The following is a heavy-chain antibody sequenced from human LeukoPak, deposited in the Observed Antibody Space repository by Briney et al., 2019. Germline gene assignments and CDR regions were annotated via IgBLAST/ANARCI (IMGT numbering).Heavy chain of an antibody. Sequence: SESLSLTCAVSGASINSNNWWSWVRQPPGKGLEWIGEIYHGWSTNYNPSLKSRVTISVDKSKNQFSLRLSSVTAADTGVYYRESGTPQRWSSFWGQGTLVTVSS. CDR2: IYHGWST. V-gene: IGHV4-4*02. D-gene: IGHD3-10*01. J-gene: IGHJ4*02. CDR1: GASINSNNW. CDR3: ESGTPQRWSSF.